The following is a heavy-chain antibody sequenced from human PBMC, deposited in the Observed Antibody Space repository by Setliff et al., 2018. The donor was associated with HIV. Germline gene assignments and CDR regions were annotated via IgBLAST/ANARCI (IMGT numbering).Heavy chain of an antibody. D-gene: IGHD4-17*01. V-gene: IGHV1-18*01. CDR3: ARDLNSGDYPHWFDP. CDR1: GYTFTNYD. CDR2: ISAYNDNT. Sequence: GASVKVSCKASGYTFTNYDINWVRQATGQGLEWMGWISAYNDNTNYAQKFQGRVTITRDTSASTVYMELSSLRSGDTAVYYCARDLNSGDYPHWFDPWGQGTLVTVSS. J-gene: IGHJ5*02.